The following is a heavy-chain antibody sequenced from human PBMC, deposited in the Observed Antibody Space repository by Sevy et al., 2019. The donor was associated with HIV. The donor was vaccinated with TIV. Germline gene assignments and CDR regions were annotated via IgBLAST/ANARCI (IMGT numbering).Heavy chain of an antibody. CDR1: GYSFTSYW. D-gene: IGHD6-13*01. CDR3: ARRHSYSSSYDGMDV. J-gene: IGHJ6*02. Sequence: GESLKISCKGSGYSFTSYWIGWVRQMPGKGLAWMGIIYPGDSDTRYSPSFQGQVTISADKSISTAYLQWSSLKASDTAMYYCARRHSYSSSYDGMDVWGQRTTVTVSS. V-gene: IGHV5-51*01. CDR2: IYPGDSDT.